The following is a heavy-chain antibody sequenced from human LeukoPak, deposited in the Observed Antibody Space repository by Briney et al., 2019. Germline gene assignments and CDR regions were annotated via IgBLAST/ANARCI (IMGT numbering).Heavy chain of an antibody. CDR2: IYFSGST. CDR1: GGSIRSSSHY. J-gene: IGHJ6*02. Sequence: SETLSLTCTVSGGSIRSSSHYWVWIRQPPGKGLEWIGSIYFSGSTYYNPSLKSRVTISVDTSKSQFFLKLTSVTAADTAVYYCARLYYYYGMDVWGQGTTVTASS. CDR3: ARLYYYYGMDV. V-gene: IGHV4-39*01.